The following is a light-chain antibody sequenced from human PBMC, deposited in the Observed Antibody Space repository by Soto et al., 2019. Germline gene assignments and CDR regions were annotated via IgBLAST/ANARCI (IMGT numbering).Light chain of an antibody. CDR1: QSVSGY. Sequence: EIVLTQSPATLSLSPGERATLSCRASQSVSGYSAWYQQKPGQAPRLLIFDASNRASGIPARFSGSGSGTDFTLTISSLEPEDFAVYYCQQRTNWPLTFGGGTKVEIK. J-gene: IGKJ4*01. CDR2: DAS. V-gene: IGKV3-11*01. CDR3: QQRTNWPLT.